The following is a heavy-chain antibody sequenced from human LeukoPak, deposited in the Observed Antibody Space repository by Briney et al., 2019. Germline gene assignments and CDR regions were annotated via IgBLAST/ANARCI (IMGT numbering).Heavy chain of an antibody. D-gene: IGHD2-15*01. CDR3: ARHPFATPFDY. CDR2: AYYSGHT. J-gene: IGHJ4*02. Sequence: SETLSLTCTVSGGSISDNYWSWIRQPLGKGLEWIGYAYYSGHTNYNSSLKSRVTMSLDTSESQFSLRLSSVTAADTAVYFCARHPFATPFDYWGPGTLVTVSS. V-gene: IGHV4-59*08. CDR1: GGSISDNY.